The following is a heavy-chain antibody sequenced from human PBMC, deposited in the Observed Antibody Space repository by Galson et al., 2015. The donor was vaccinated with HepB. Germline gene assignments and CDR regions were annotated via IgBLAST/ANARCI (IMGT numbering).Heavy chain of an antibody. D-gene: IGHD1-20*01. J-gene: IGHJ4*02. CDR2: ISYDGSNK. CDR1: GFTFSSYG. Sequence: SLRLSCAASGFTFSSYGMHWVRQAPGKGLEWVAVISYDGSNKYYADSVKGRFTISRDNSKNTLYLQMNSLRAEDTAVYYCAKVGITGRSYYFDYWGQGTLVTVSS. V-gene: IGHV3-30*18. CDR3: AKVGITGRSYYFDY.